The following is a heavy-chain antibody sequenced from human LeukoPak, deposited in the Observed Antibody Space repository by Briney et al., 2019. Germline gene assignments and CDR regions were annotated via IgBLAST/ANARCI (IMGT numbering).Heavy chain of an antibody. V-gene: IGHV1-69*06. J-gene: IGHJ4*02. CDR2: IIPIFGTA. CDR1: GGTFSSYA. D-gene: IGHD2-15*01. Sequence: ASVKVSCKASGGTFSSYAISWVRQAPGQGLEWMGVIIPIFGTANYAQKFQGRVTITADKSTSTAYMELSSLRSENTAVYYCARGGPGYCSGGSCYHYWGQGTLVTVSS. CDR3: ARGGPGYCSGGSCYHY.